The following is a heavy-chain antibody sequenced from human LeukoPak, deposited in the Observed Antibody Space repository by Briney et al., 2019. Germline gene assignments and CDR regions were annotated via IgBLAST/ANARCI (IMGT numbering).Heavy chain of an antibody. J-gene: IGHJ6*02. Sequence: SETLSLTCAVSGGSISSGGYSWSWIRQPPGKGLEWIGYIYHSGSTYYNPSLKSRVTISVDTSKNQFSLKLSSVTAADTAVYYCARDLRYSYGSYYYYGMDVWGQGTTVTVSS. CDR1: GGSISSGGYS. D-gene: IGHD5-18*01. CDR2: IYHSGST. CDR3: ARDLRYSYGSYYYYGMDV. V-gene: IGHV4-30-2*01.